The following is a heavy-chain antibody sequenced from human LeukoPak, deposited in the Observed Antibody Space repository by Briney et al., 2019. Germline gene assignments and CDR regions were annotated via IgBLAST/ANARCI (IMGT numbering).Heavy chain of an antibody. CDR2: IIPNFGTA. Sequence: SVKVSCKASGGTFRSYAISRVRQAPGQGLEWMGGIIPNFGTANHAQEFQGRVTITADQSTSTAYMELSRLRSEDTAVYYCARKGIRSGDTYGVFDIWGQGTMVTVSS. CDR1: GGTFRSYA. J-gene: IGHJ3*02. CDR3: ARKGIRSGDTYGVFDI. V-gene: IGHV1-69*13. D-gene: IGHD2-15*01.